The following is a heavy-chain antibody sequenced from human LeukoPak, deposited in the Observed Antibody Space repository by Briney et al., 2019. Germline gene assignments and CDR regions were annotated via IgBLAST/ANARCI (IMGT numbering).Heavy chain of an antibody. D-gene: IGHD2-15*01. J-gene: IGHJ3*02. Sequence: SETLSLTCTVSGGSISSSSYYWGWIRQPPGKGLEWIGSIYTSGSTNYNPSLESRVTISVDTSKNQFSLKLSSVTAADTAAYYCASDRIEVDAFDIWGQGTMVTVSS. CDR3: ASDRIEVDAFDI. V-gene: IGHV4-39*07. CDR2: IYTSGST. CDR1: GGSISSSSYY.